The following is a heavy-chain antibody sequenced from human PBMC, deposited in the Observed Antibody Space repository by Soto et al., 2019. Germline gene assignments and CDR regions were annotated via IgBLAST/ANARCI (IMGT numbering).Heavy chain of an antibody. D-gene: IGHD6-6*01. CDR3: ARSAARHYYYYMDV. CDR2: INPNSGGT. J-gene: IGHJ6*03. Sequence: ASVTVSCTSSGYTFTVYYMHWVRQAPGQGLEWMGWINPNSGGTNYAQKFQGWVTMTRDTSISTAYMELSRLRSDDTAVYYCARSAARHYYYYMDVWGKGTTVTGSS. V-gene: IGHV1-2*04. CDR1: GYTFTVYY.